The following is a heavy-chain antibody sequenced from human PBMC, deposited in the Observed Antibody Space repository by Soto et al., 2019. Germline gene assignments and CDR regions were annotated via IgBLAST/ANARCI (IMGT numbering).Heavy chain of an antibody. V-gene: IGHV4-34*01. CDR3: ARETTVAQKMGYFYIDV. CDR2: INLSGST. D-gene: IGHD4-4*01. Sequence: SETLSLTCAVYGGSFSGYYWSWIRQPPGKGLEWIGEINLSGSTNYSPSLESRVTISVDTSKNQFSLKLSSVTAADTAVYYCARETTVAQKMGYFYIDVWGKGTTVTVSS. CDR1: GGSFSGYY. J-gene: IGHJ6*03.